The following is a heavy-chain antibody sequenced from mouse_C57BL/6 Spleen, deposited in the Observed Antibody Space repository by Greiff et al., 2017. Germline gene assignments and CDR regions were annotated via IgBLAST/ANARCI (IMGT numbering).Heavy chain of an antibody. CDR1: GFPFSSYA. CDR2: ISSGGDYI. V-gene: IGHV5-9-1*02. CDR3: TRVDYLHY. Sequence: EVQVVESGEGLLKPGGSLQLSCAASGFPFSSYAMSWVRQTPEKRLQWVAYISSGGDYIYYADTVQGRFTISRDNARNTLYLQMSSLQSFDTAMYYCTRVDYLHYRGPCATLPVST. J-gene: IGHJ2*01.